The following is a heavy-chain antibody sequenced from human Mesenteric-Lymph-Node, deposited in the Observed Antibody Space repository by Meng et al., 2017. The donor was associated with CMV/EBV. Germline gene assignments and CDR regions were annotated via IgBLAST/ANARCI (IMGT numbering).Heavy chain of an antibody. CDR3: ARLLFIGHRFFDY. J-gene: IGHJ4*02. D-gene: IGHD2-21*02. CDR2: IKQDGSVK. V-gene: IGHV3-7*01. Sequence: GGSLRLSCAASGFTLSNYWMSWVRQAPGKGLEWVANIKQDGSVKYYVDSVKGRFIVSRDNAKNSVSLQMNSLRDEDTAVYYCARLLFIGHRFFDYWGQGTRVTVSS. CDR1: GFTLSNYW.